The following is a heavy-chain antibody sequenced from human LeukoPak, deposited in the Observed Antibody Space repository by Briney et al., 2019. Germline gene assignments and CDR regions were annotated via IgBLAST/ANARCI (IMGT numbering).Heavy chain of an antibody. CDR3: AKDSSGSGSYYYFDY. CDR1: GFTFDDYA. Sequence: PGGSLRLSCAASGFTFDDYAVHWVRQAPGKGLEWVSGISWNSGSIGYADSVKGRFTISRDNAKNSLYLQMNSLRAEDTALYYCAKDSSGSGSYYYFDYWGQGTLVTVSS. V-gene: IGHV3-9*01. J-gene: IGHJ4*02. D-gene: IGHD3-10*01. CDR2: ISWNSGSI.